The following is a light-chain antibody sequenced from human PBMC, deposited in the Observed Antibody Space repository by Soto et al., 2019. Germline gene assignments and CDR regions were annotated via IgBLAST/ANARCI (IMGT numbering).Light chain of an antibody. CDR3: SSYTSSSDVV. Sequence: QSVLTQPASVSGSPGQSITISCTGTSSDVGGYNYVSWYQQHPGKAPKLMIYDVSNRPSGVSNRFSGSKSGNTASLTISGLQAEDEADYYCSSYTSSSDVVFGGGTKLTV. CDR1: SSDVGGYNY. CDR2: DVS. J-gene: IGLJ2*01. V-gene: IGLV2-14*01.